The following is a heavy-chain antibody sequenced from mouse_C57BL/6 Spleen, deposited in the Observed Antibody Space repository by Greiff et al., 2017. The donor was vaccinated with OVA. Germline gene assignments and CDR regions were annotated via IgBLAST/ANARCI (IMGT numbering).Heavy chain of an antibody. CDR3: ARNYDYDGGTWCAY. D-gene: IGHD2-4*01. J-gene: IGHJ3*01. CDR1: GFTFSDYG. CDR2: ISSGSSTI. Sequence: EVMLVESGGGLVKPGGSLKLSCAASGFTFSDYGMHWVRQAPEKGLEWVAYISSGSSTIYYADTVKGRFTISRDNAKNTLFLQMTSLRSEDTAMYYCARNYDYDGGTWCAYWGQGTLVTVSA. V-gene: IGHV5-17*01.